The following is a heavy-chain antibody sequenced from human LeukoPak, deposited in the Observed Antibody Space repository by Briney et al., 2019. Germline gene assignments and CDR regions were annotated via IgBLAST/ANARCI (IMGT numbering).Heavy chain of an antibody. V-gene: IGHV3-15*07. CDR3: STTYYYDSSEGY. CDR2: IKSKTDGGTT. Sequence: GGSLRLSCAASGFTFSNAWMNWVRQAPGKGLEWVGRIKSKTDGGTTGYAAPVKGRFTISRDDSKNTLYLQMNSLKTEDTAVYYCSTTYYYDSSEGYWGQGTLVTVSS. CDR1: GFTFSNAW. J-gene: IGHJ4*02. D-gene: IGHD3-22*01.